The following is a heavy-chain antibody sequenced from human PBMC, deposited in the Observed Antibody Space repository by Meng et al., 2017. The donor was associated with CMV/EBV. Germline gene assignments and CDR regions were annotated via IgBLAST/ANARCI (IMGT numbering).Heavy chain of an antibody. J-gene: IGHJ5*02. D-gene: IGHD6-19*01. CDR1: GYTFTGYY. CDR3: ARSEHKPWGWLGWFDP. V-gene: IGHV1-2*02. CDR2: INPNSGGT. Sequence: ASVKVSCKASGYTFTGYYMHWVRQAPGQGLEWMGWINPNSGGTNYAQKFQGRVTMTRDKSISTAYLQWSSLKASDTAMYYCARSEHKPWGWLGWFDPWGQGTLVTVSS.